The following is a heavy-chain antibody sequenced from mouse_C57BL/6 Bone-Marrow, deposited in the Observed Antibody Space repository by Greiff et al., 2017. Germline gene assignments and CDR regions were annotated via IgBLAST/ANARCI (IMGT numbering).Heavy chain of an antibody. V-gene: IGHV1-82*01. Sequence: VQLQQSGPELVKPGASVKISCKASGYAFSSSWMNWVKQRPGKGLEWIGRIYPGDGDTNYNGKFKGKATLTADKSSSTAYMQLSSLTSEDSAVYFCARRTTVVAFNYFAYWGQGTTLTVSS. CDR3: ARRTTVVAFNYFAY. CDR2: IYPGDGDT. D-gene: IGHD1-1*01. J-gene: IGHJ2*01. CDR1: GYAFSSSW.